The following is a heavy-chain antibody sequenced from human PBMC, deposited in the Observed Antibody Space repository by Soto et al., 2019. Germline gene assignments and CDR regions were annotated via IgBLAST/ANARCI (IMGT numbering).Heavy chain of an antibody. D-gene: IGHD2-21*01. Sequence: QVQLVQSESEVKKPGSSVKVSCKVSGGTFKNYAISWVRQAPGQGLEWVGGILPVFDELNYAPKLQGRVTISAYKVTSTANLEMGSLTPKDTAGYCCARASDTGSDYYWGKGTLVTVSS. CDR3: ARASDTGSDYY. CDR2: ILPVFDEL. V-gene: IGHV1-69*06. CDR1: GGTFKNYA. J-gene: IGHJ4*02.